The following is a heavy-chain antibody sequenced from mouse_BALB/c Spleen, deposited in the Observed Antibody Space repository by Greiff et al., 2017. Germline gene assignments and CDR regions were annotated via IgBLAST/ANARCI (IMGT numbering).Heavy chain of an antibody. CDR3: ARDFYYGSSLAWFAY. Sequence: EVKLVESGGGLVQPGGSLRLSCATSGFTFTDYYMSWVRQPPGKALEWLGFIRNKANDYTTEYSASVKGRFTISRDNSQSILYLQMNTLRAEDSATYYCARDFYYGSSLAWFAYWGQGTLVTVSA. J-gene: IGHJ3*01. V-gene: IGHV7-3*02. D-gene: IGHD1-1*01. CDR1: GFTFTDYY. CDR2: IRNKANDYTT.